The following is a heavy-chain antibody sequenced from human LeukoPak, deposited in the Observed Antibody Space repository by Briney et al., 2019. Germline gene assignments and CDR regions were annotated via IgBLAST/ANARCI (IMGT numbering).Heavy chain of an antibody. Sequence: PGGSLRLSCAASGFTFSSYAMHWVRQAPGKGLEWVAVISYDGSNKYYADSVKGRFTISRDNSKNTLYLQMNSLRAEDTAVYYCARVGTYYYDSSGYVDFDYWGQGTLVTVSS. CDR2: ISYDGSNK. J-gene: IGHJ4*02. CDR3: ARVGTYYYDSSGYVDFDY. D-gene: IGHD3-22*01. V-gene: IGHV3-30-3*01. CDR1: GFTFSSYA.